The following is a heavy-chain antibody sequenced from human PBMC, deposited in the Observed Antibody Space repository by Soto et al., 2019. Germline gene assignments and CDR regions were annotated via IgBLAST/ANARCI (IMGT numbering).Heavy chain of an antibody. J-gene: IGHJ3*02. CDR2: IYSGGST. CDR1: GFTVSSNY. D-gene: IGHD6-19*01. Sequence: VQLVESGGGLIQPGGSLRLSCAASGFTVSSNYMSWVRQAPGKGLEWVSVIYSGGSTYYADSVKGRFTISRDNSKNTLYLQMNSLRAEDTAVYYCARDIAVAGLDAFDIWGQGTMVTVSS. V-gene: IGHV3-53*01. CDR3: ARDIAVAGLDAFDI.